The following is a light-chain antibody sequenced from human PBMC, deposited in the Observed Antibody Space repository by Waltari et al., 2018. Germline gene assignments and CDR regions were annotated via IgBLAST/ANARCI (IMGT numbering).Light chain of an antibody. CDR1: SRDVGCYNY. V-gene: IGLV2-14*03. CDR2: DVT. J-gene: IGLJ2*01. CDR3: SSYTSSSTLVV. Sequence: QSALTQPASVSGSPGQSITLSCPGTSRDVGCYNYVSWYQQHPGKAPQLLIYDVTNRPSGVSNRFSGSKSGNTASLTISGLQAEDEADYYCSSYTSSSTLVVFGGGTKLTVL.